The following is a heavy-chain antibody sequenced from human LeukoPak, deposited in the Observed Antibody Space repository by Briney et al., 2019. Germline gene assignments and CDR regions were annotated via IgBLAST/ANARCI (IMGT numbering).Heavy chain of an antibody. V-gene: IGHV1-24*01. Sequence: ASVKVSCKVSGYSLSDSSMHWVRQAPGKGLEWMGTFNPEDGETIYAQKFQGRVTITADKSTSTAYMELSSLRSEDTAVYYCARDSSGYISWGQGTLVTVSS. D-gene: IGHD3-22*01. CDR3: ARDSSGYIS. CDR1: GYSLSDSS. J-gene: IGHJ5*02. CDR2: FNPEDGET.